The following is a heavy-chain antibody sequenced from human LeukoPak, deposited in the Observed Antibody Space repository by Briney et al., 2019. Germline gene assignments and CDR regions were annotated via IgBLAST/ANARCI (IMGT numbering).Heavy chain of an antibody. CDR2: ISAYNGNT. D-gene: IGHD5-18*01. CDR3: ARDTRRGYSYGSDI. CDR1: GGTFSSYA. V-gene: IGHV1-18*01. J-gene: IGHJ3*02. Sequence: GASVKVSCRASGGTFSSYAISWVRQAPGQGLEWMGWISAYNGNTNYAQKLQGRVTVTTDTSTSTAYMELRSLRSDDTAVYYCARDTRRGYSYGSDIWGQGTMVTVSS.